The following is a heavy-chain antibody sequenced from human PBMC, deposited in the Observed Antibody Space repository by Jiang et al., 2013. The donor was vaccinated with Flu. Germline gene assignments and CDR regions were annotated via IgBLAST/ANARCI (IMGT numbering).Heavy chain of an antibody. J-gene: IGHJ4*02. D-gene: IGHD4-11*01. Sequence: SGSELKKPGASVKVSCEASGYTFTAYAVNWVRQAPGQGPEWMGWINTKTGNPTYAQGFTGRFVFSLDTSVSTAFLQITSLKADDTAIYYCAGNRDSNYAFDYWGRGTLVTASS. CDR3: AGNRDSNYAFDY. CDR2: INTKTGNP. CDR1: GYTFTAYA. V-gene: IGHV7-4-1*02.